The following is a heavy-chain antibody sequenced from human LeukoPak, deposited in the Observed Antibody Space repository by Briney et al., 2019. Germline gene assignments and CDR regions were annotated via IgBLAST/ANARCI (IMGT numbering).Heavy chain of an antibody. CDR2: IYYSGST. Sequence: SETLSLTCTVSGGSISSSSYYWGWIRQPPGKGLEGIGCIYYSGSTYYNPSLKNRVTISVDTSKKQFSLKLSSVTAADTAVYYCTTDQTASYGDYIKYYFDYWGQGTLVTVSS. J-gene: IGHJ4*02. V-gene: IGHV4-39*07. CDR1: GGSISSSSYY. D-gene: IGHD4-17*01. CDR3: TTDQTASYGDYIKYYFDY.